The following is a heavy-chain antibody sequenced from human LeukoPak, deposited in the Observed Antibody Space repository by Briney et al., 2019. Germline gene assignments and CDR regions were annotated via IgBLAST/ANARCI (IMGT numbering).Heavy chain of an antibody. CDR3: ATAGAARITIFGVVQTERDY. D-gene: IGHD3-3*01. V-gene: IGHV3-11*01. CDR2: ISPDGTTS. J-gene: IGHJ4*02. CDR1: GFTFSDHY. Sequence: GGSLRLSCAAAGFTFSDHYMTWIRQAPGKALEWVSYISPDGTTSYYADSLKGRFTVSRDNAKNSLYLQMNSLRAEDTAVYYCATAGAARITIFGVVQTERDYWGQGTLVTVSS.